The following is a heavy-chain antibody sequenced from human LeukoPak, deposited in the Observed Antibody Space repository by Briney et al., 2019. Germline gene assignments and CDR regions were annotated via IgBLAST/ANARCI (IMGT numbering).Heavy chain of an antibody. CDR3: ARGRGELLNG. D-gene: IGHD3-10*01. CDR1: GGSISSSSYY. J-gene: IGHJ4*02. Sequence: SETLSLTCTVSGGSISSSSYYWGWIRQPPGKGLEWIGSIYYSGSTYYNPSLKSRVTISVDTSKNQFSLKLSSVTAADTAVYYCARGRGELLNGWGQGTLVTVSS. V-gene: IGHV4-39*07. CDR2: IYYSGST.